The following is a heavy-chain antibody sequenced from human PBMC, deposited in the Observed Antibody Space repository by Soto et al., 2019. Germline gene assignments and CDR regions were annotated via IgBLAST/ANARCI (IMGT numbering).Heavy chain of an antibody. J-gene: IGHJ3*02. CDR3: ARGKGYYDSSDYDAFDI. CDR2: INPSGGST. V-gene: IGHV1-46*01. CDR1: GYTFTSYY. Sequence: ASVKVSCKASGYTFTSYYMHWVRQAPGQGLEWMGIINPSGGSTSYAQKFQGRVTMTRDTSTSTVYMELSSLRSEDTAVYYCARGKGYYDSSDYDAFDIWGQGTMVTVSS. D-gene: IGHD3-22*01.